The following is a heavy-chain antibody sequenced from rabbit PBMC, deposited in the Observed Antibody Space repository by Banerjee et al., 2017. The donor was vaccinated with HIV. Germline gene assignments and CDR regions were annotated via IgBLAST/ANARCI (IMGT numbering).Heavy chain of an antibody. CDR3: ARSVAGNSYPLNL. CDR1: GFSFSSNYY. D-gene: IGHD8-1*01. J-gene: IGHJ4*01. V-gene: IGHV1S43*01. Sequence: EESGGDLVKPGASLTLTCTASGFSFSSNYYMCWVRQAPGKGLEWIACIYTNSANTWYASWVNGRFTISRSTSLNTVDLKMTSLTAADTATYFCARSVAGNSYPLNLWGPGTLVTVS. CDR2: IYTNSANT.